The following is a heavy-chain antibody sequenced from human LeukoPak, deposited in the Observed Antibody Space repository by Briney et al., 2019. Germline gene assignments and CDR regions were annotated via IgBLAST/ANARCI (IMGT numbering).Heavy chain of an antibody. J-gene: IGHJ4*02. CDR3: ANRYGSGSYYDY. Sequence: GGSLRLSCAASGFTFSSSAMSWVRQAPGKGLEWVSGISGGGGSTYYADSVKGRFTISRDNSKNTLYLQMNSLRAEDTAVYYCANRYGSGSYYDYWGQGTLVTVSS. CDR1: GFTFSSSA. V-gene: IGHV3-23*01. D-gene: IGHD3-10*01. CDR2: ISGGGGST.